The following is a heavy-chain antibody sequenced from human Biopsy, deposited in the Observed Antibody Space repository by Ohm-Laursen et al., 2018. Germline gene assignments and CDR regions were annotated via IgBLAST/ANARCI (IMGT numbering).Heavy chain of an antibody. Sequence: TQTLTLTCSFSGFSLSARGMCVSWIRQAPGKALEWLARVDWDDYKDYSASLQTKLSISKDTSNDQVVLTVNNVDPADTATYYCARTPILIVSAGLVYRHRRHLQGMDVWGQGIAVTVSS. D-gene: IGHD6-13*01. V-gene: IGHV2-70*11. J-gene: IGHJ6*02. CDR2: VDWDDYK. CDR1: GFSLSARGMC. CDR3: ARTPILIVSAGLVYRHRRHLQGMDV.